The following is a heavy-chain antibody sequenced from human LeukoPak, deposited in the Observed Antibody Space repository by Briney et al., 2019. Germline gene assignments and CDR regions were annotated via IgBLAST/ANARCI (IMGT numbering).Heavy chain of an antibody. J-gene: IGHJ4*02. Sequence: GGSLRLSCAASGFIFSSYNMHWVRQAPGKGLEWVAIIWYDGSNKYYADSVKGRFTISRDNSKKTLYLQMNSLRAEDTAVYYCARGLSGSCYDYWGQGTLVTVSS. CDR3: ARGLSGSCYDY. CDR2: IWYDGSNK. V-gene: IGHV3-33*01. CDR1: GFIFSSYN. D-gene: IGHD2-15*01.